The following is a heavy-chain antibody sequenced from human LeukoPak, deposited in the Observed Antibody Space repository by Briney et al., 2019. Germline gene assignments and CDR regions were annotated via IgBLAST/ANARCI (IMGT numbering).Heavy chain of an antibody. CDR1: GFTFSSYS. J-gene: IGHJ4*02. CDR3: AKLWGMVRGVIIIPLDY. CDR2: ISSSSSYI. Sequence: GGSLRLSCAASGFTFSSYSMNWVRQAPGKGLEWVSSISSSSSYIYYADSVKGRFTISRDNAKNSLYLQMNSLRAEDTAVYYCAKLWGMVRGVIIIPLDYWGQGTLVTVSS. V-gene: IGHV3-21*01. D-gene: IGHD3-10*01.